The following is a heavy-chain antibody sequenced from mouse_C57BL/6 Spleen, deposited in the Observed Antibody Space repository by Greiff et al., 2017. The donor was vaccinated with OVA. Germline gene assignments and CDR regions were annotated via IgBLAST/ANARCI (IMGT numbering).Heavy chain of an antibody. J-gene: IGHJ4*01. Sequence: VQLQQSGAELVKPGASVKISCKASGYAFSSYWMNWVKQRPGKGLEWIGQIYPGDGDTNYNGKFKGKATLTADKSSSTAYMQLSSLTSEDSAVYFCAPGGDYYGSSYYYAMDYWGQGTSVTVSS. CDR3: APGGDYYGSSYYYAMDY. D-gene: IGHD1-1*01. V-gene: IGHV1-80*01. CDR2: IYPGDGDT. CDR1: GYAFSSYW.